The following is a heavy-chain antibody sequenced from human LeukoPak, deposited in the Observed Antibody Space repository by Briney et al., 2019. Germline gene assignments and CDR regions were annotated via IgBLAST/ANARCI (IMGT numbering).Heavy chain of an antibody. CDR2: ISGVGGDT. Sequence: TGGSLRLSCAASGFTFSSYAMSWVRQAPGKGLEWVSSISGVGGDTYYAVSVKGRFTISRDDSQNTLYLHMNSLRAGDTAVYYCAKARGGQAFDYWGQGTLVTVSS. D-gene: IGHD3-10*01. J-gene: IGHJ4*02. CDR1: GFTFSSYA. CDR3: AKARGGQAFDY. V-gene: IGHV3-23*01.